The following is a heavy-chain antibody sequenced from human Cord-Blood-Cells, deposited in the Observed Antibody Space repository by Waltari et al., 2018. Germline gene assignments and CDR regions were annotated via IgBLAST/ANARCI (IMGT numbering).Heavy chain of an antibody. CDR2: INPNSGGT. CDR1: GYTFTGYY. J-gene: IGHJ4*02. Sequence: QVQLVQSGAEVKKPGASVKVSCKASGYTFTGYYMHWVRQAPGQGLEWMGWINPNSGGTNYAQKFQGRVTMTRDTSISTAYMELNRLRSDDTAVYYCARIMQWGGIVVVTAIDYWGQGTLVTVSS. CDR3: ARIMQWGGIVVVTAIDY. V-gene: IGHV1-2*02. D-gene: IGHD2-21*02.